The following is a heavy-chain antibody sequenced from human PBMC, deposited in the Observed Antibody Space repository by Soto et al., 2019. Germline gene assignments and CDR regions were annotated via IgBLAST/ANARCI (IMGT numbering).Heavy chain of an antibody. V-gene: IGHV4-30-2*01. Sequence: TLSLTCAVSGASISRGGSSWSWIRQAPGTGLEWIGYIYHNGITNYNPSLKSRVTISVDKSQNQFSLSLNFVTAADTAVYHCARGLAVRGSYGLDVWGQGTTVTVSS. D-gene: IGHD3-10*01. CDR2: IYHNGIT. J-gene: IGHJ6*02. CDR1: GASISRGGSS. CDR3: ARGLAVRGSYGLDV.